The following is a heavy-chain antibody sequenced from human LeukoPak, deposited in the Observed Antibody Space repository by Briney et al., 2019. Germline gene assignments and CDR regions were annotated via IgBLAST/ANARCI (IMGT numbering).Heavy chain of an antibody. D-gene: IGHD5-18*01. J-gene: IGHJ4*02. V-gene: IGHV3-30*03. CDR2: IFYDGSNE. CDR3: ARDQDRYSYGTGAFFDY. Sequence: GGSLRLSCAASGFTFSTYGFHWVRQAPGKGLEWVAAIFYDGSNEFYTDSVKGRFTISRDNSKNTLYLQMNSLRAEDTAVYYCARDQDRYSYGTGAFFDYWGQGTLVTVSS. CDR1: GFTFSTYG.